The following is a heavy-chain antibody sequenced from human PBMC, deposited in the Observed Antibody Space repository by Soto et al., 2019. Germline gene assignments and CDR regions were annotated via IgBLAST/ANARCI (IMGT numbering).Heavy chain of an antibody. CDR1: GFTFSRSG. D-gene: IGHD3-3*01. J-gene: IGHJ4*02. CDR2: ISHDGDNK. V-gene: IGHV3-30*18. Sequence: QVQLVESGGGVVQPGRSLRLSCAASGFTFSRSGMHWVRQAPGKGLEWVALISHDGDNKHYADSVRGRFTISRDNSKNTLYLQINILRPVDTSVYYCAKGVGYYYDFWSFGRWGQGTLVTVSS. CDR3: AKGVGYYYDFWSFGR.